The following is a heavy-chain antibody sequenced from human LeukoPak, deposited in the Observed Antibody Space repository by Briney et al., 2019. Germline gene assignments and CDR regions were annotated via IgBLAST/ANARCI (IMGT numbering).Heavy chain of an antibody. Sequence: GRSLRLSCAASGFTFDDYAIHWVRQAPGKGLEWVSGISWNSGSIGYADSVKGRFTISRDNAKNSLYLQMNSLRAEDTALYYCAKDTPYYYDSSGLDYWGQGTLVTVSS. CDR3: AKDTPYYYDSSGLDY. J-gene: IGHJ4*02. CDR1: GFTFDDYA. D-gene: IGHD3-22*01. V-gene: IGHV3-9*01. CDR2: ISWNSGSI.